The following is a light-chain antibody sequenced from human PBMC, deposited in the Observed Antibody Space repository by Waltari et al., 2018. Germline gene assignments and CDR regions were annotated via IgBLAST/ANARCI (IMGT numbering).Light chain of an antibody. CDR2: GKD. Sequence: SSELTQDTAVSVALGQTVRITCQGDSLRSYDASWYQQKPGQAPILVIYGKDNRPSGIPDRFSGSTSGNTASLTITGSQAEDEADYYCHSRVVSNVRGAFGGGTKLTVL. J-gene: IGLJ2*01. V-gene: IGLV3-19*01. CDR1: SLRSYD. CDR3: HSRVVSNVRGA.